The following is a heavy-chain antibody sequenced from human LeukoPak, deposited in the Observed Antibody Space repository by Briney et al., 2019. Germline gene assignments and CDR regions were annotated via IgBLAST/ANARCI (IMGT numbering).Heavy chain of an antibody. CDR1: GYTFTSYG. D-gene: IGHD4-17*01. CDR3: ARDHVVDGDYYYGMDV. V-gene: IGHV1-18*01. J-gene: IGHJ6*02. CDR2: ISAYNGNT. Sequence: ASVKVSCKASGYTFTSYGISWVRQAPGQGLEWMGWISAYNGNTNYAQKLQGRVTMTTDTSTSTAYMELRSLRSDDTAVYYCARDHVVDGDYYYGMDVWGQGTTVTVSS.